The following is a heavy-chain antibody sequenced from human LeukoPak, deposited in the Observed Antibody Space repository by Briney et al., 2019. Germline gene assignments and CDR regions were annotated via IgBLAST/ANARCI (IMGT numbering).Heavy chain of an antibody. D-gene: IGHD2-2*01. CDR1: GYTFTGYY. CDR2: INPNSGGT. V-gene: IGHV1-2*02. CDR3: ARIKVVPAAIGAFDI. Sequence: ASVKVSCKASGYTFTGYYMHWVRQAPGQGLERMGWINPNSGGTNYAQKFQGRVTMTRDTSISTAYMELSRLRSDDTAVYYCARIKVVPAAIGAFDIWGQGTMVTVSS. J-gene: IGHJ3*02.